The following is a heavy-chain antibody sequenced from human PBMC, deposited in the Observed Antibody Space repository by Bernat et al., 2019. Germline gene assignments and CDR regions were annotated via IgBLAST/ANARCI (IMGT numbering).Heavy chain of an antibody. CDR2: INWNGGST. CDR1: GFTFDDYG. Sequence: EVQLVESGGGVVRPGGSLRLSCAASGFTFDDYGMSWVRQAPGKGLEWVSGINWNGGSTGYADSVKGRFTISRDNAKNSLYLQMNSLRAEDTALYYCARGGRGGSGSYYNYYYYGMDVWGQGTTFTVSS. D-gene: IGHD3-10*01. V-gene: IGHV3-20*04. J-gene: IGHJ6*02. CDR3: ARGGRGGSGSYYNYYYYGMDV.